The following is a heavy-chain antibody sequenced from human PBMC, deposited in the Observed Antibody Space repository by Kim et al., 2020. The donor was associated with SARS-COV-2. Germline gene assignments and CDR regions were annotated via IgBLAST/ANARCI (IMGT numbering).Heavy chain of an antibody. CDR3: ARANVGGYSGYDWDAFDI. CDR1: GGSISSYY. Sequence: SETLSLTCTVSGGSISSYYWSWIRQPAGKGLEWIGRIYTSGSTNYNPSLKSRVTMSVDTSKNQFSLKLSSVTAADTAVYSCARANVGGYSGYDWDAFDIWGRGTMVTVSS. J-gene: IGHJ3*02. V-gene: IGHV4-4*07. CDR2: IYTSGST. D-gene: IGHD5-12*01.